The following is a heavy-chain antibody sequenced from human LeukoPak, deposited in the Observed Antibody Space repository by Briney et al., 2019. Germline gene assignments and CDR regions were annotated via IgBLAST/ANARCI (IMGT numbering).Heavy chain of an antibody. D-gene: IGHD1-14*01. Sequence: SETLSLTCAVYGGSFSGYYWSWIRQPPGKGLEWIGEINHSGSTNYNPSLKSRVTISVDTSKNQFSLKLSSVTAADTAVYYCASSTGITTFDYWGQGTLVTVSP. CDR1: GGSFSGYY. V-gene: IGHV4-34*01. CDR3: ASSTGITTFDY. J-gene: IGHJ4*02. CDR2: INHSGST.